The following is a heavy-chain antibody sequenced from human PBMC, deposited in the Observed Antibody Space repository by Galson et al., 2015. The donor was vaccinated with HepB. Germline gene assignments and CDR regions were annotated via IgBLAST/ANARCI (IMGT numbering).Heavy chain of an antibody. J-gene: IGHJ6*02. CDR2: IAWDDDK. Sequence: PALVKPTQTLTLTCTFSGFSLSTSGMCVSWIRQPPGKALEWLARIAWDDDKYYTTSLKTRLTISKYTSKNQVVLTITNMDPVDTATYYCARTRHAPSYCDMDVWGQGTTVTVSS. CDR1: GFSLSTSGMC. V-gene: IGHV2-70*11. D-gene: IGHD2-8*01. CDR3: ARTRHAPSYCDMDV.